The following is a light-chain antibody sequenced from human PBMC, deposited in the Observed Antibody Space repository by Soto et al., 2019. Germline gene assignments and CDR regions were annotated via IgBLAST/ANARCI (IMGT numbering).Light chain of an antibody. CDR1: QRIGSW. V-gene: IGKV1-5*03. CDR2: KAS. J-gene: IGKJ1*01. CDR3: QQYNSYWT. Sequence: DIQMTRTPSTLSPSVRDRITITFRASQRIGSWLAWYQQKAGKATKLLIYKASSVESGVPSRFSGSGSGTEFTLTISGLPPDDFATYYCQQYNSYWTFGQGTKVDIK.